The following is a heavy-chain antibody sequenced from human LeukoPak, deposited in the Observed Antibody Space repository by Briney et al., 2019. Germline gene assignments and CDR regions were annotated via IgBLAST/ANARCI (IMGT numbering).Heavy chain of an antibody. CDR2: ISSTSTYK. Sequence: GGSLRLSCATSGFTFSSYNMNWVRQAPGKGLQWVPSISSTSTYKYYADSVKGRFTISRDNAKNSLYLQMNSLRVEDTAVYYCARGAMKTNYYHDYFDYWGQGTLVTVSS. D-gene: IGHD1-26*01. V-gene: IGHV3-21*01. CDR1: GFTFSSYN. J-gene: IGHJ4*02. CDR3: ARGAMKTNYYHDYFDY.